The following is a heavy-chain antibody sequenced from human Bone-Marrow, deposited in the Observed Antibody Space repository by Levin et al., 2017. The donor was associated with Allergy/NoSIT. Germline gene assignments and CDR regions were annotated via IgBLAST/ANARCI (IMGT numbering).Heavy chain of an antibody. Sequence: SGGSLRLSCAASGFSFSSYWMSWVRQAPGKGLEWVANIKQDGSEKYYVDSVKGRFFVSRDNAKKSLSLQMNSLTAEDTAIYYCATDSVCSDGSCYRADAFDIWGQGTMVTVSS. V-gene: IGHV3-7*01. J-gene: IGHJ3*02. CDR3: ATDSVCSDGSCYRADAFDI. D-gene: IGHD2-15*01. CDR1: GFSFSSYW. CDR2: IKQDGSEK.